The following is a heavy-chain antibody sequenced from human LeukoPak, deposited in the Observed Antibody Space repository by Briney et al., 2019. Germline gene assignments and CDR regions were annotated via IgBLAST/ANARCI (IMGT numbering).Heavy chain of an antibody. CDR3: ARHRAPGTRHAFDI. CDR1: GGSINSSY. V-gene: IGHV4-59*08. D-gene: IGHD1-1*01. Sequence: SETLSLTCTVSGGSINSSYWSWLRQPPGKGLEWIGYIYYSGNANNTPSLKSRVAISLDTSKNQLSLNLSSVTAADTAGYYCARHRAPGTRHAFDIWGQGTMVTVSS. J-gene: IGHJ3*02. CDR2: IYYSGNA.